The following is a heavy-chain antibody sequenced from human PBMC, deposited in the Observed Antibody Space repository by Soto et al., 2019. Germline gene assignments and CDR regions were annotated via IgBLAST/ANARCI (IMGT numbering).Heavy chain of an antibody. CDR1: GGSFSRYY. CDR2: INQSGST. J-gene: IGHJ4*02. D-gene: IGHD3-3*01. V-gene: IGHV4-34*01. CDR3: ARGAGVLRFLEWYPTNFDY. Sequence: SETLSLPCAVYGGSFSRYYWSWIRQPPGKGLQWIGEINQSGSTSYTPSLKSRVTISVDTSKNQFSLKLSSVTAADTAVYYCARGAGVLRFLEWYPTNFDYWGQGTLVTVSS.